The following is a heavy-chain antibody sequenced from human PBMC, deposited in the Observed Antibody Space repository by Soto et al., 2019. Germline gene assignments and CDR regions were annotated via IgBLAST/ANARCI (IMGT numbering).Heavy chain of an antibody. CDR1: GFTFSNNG. J-gene: IGHJ4*02. D-gene: IGHD2-15*01. CDR3: AMDLYGGSSRFDY. V-gene: IGHV3-30*03. Sequence: QVQLVESGGGVVQPGRSLRLSCVASGFTFSNNGIHWVRQAPGKGLEWVAVISSDGSKKYYADSVKGRFTISRDNSKNTLYLRMNSLRAEGTAVYYCAMDLYGGSSRFDYWGQGTLVTVSS. CDR2: ISSDGSKK.